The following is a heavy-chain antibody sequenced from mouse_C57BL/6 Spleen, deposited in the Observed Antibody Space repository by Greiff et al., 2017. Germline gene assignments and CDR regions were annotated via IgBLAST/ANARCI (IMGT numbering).Heavy chain of an antibody. CDR2: ISGGGGNT. Sequence: EVQVVESGGGLVKPGGSLKLSCAASGFTFSSYTMSWVRQTPEKRLEWVETISGGGGNTYYPDSVKGRCTISRDNAKNTMYLQMSSLRSEDTALYYCARSWDGRGVFAYWGQGTLVTVSA. D-gene: IGHD2-3*01. CDR1: GFTFSSYT. V-gene: IGHV5-9*01. CDR3: ARSWDGRGVFAY. J-gene: IGHJ3*01.